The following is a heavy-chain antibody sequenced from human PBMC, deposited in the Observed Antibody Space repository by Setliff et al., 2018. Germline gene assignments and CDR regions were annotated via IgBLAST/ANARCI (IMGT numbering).Heavy chain of an antibody. V-gene: IGHV1-69-2*01. J-gene: IGHJ4*02. CDR2: IDPEDGET. CDR1: GYTFNDRH. Sequence: VKVSCKASGYTFNDRHIHWVQQVPGKGLKWLGRIDPEDGETVYAARFRGRVTITADTSTATAYMDLRSLRYEDTALYYCAYYGSGSLDFWGQGTLVTVSS. CDR3: AYYGSGSLDF. D-gene: IGHD3-10*01.